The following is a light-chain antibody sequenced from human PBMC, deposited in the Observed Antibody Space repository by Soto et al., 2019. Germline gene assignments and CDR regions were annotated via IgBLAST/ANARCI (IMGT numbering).Light chain of an antibody. J-gene: IGKJ5*01. V-gene: IGKV1-9*01. CDR3: QQLNSYPPLIT. Sequence: DIHLTQSPSFLSASVGDRVTITCRASQGISSYLAWYQQKPGKAPKLLIYAASTLQSGVPSRFSGSGSGTEFTLTISSLQPEDFATYYCQQLNSYPPLITFGQGTRLEIK. CDR1: QGISSY. CDR2: AAS.